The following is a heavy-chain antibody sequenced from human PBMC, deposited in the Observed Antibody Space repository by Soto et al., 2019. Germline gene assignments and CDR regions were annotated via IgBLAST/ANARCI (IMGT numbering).Heavy chain of an antibody. D-gene: IGHD2-21*02. CDR1: GGSISSGDYY. V-gene: IGHV4-30-4*01. Sequence: ASETLSLTCTVSGGSISSGDYYWSWIRQPPGEGLEWIGYIYYSGSTYYNPSLKSRVTISVDTSKNQFSLKLSSVTAADTAVYYCARSYGGNSISSPLNRFDYWGQGTLVTVSS. J-gene: IGHJ4*02. CDR2: IYYSGST. CDR3: ARSYGGNSISSPLNRFDY.